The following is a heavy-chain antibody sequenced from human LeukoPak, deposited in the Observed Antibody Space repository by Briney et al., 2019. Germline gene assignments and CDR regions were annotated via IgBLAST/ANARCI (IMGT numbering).Heavy chain of an antibody. V-gene: IGHV1-2*02. CDR3: ARDHCSANSCYEDYYNGLDV. CDR1: GYTFTAYY. Sequence: ASVKVSCKASGYTFTAYYLQWVRLAPGQGLEWMGWINPKSGGTEYPQRFQGRVTMTRDASISTAYMELSRLRSDDTAVYYCARDHCSANSCYEDYYNGLDVWGQGTTVTVSS. CDR2: INPKSGGT. J-gene: IGHJ6*02. D-gene: IGHD2-2*01.